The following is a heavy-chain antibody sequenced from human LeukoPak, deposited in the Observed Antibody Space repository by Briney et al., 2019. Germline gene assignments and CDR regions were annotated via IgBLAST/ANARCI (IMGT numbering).Heavy chain of an antibody. D-gene: IGHD3-10*01. CDR3: ARDGSAGGF. V-gene: IGHV7-4-1*02. J-gene: IGHJ4*02. CDR2: INTNTGHP. CDR1: GYTFSRYA. Sequence: ASVKVSCKVSGYTFSRYAMNWVRQAPGQGLEWMGWINTNTGHPTYAQGFTGRFVFSLDTFVSTAYLQISSLKAEDTAVYYCARDGSAGGFWGQGTLVTVSS.